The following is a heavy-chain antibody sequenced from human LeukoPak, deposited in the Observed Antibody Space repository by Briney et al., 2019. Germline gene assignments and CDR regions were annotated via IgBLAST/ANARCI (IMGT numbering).Heavy chain of an antibody. V-gene: IGHV3-30-3*01. CDR3: ARSDYGDYANAFDI. D-gene: IGHD4-17*01. Sequence: GGSLRLSCAASGFTFSSYAMHWVRQAPGKGLEWVAVISYDGSNKYYADSVKGRFTISRDNSKNTLYLQMNSLRAEDTAVYYCARSDYGDYANAFDIWGQGTMVTVSS. CDR1: GFTFSSYA. J-gene: IGHJ3*02. CDR2: ISYDGSNK.